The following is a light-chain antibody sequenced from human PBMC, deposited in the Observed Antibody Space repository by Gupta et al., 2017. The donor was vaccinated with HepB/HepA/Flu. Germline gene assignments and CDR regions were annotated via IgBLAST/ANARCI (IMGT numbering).Light chain of an antibody. V-gene: IGLV2-14*03. Sequence: HSALTQPASVSGSPGQPITISCTGTSSDVGAYNSVSWYQQHPGKAPKLILYDVNNRPSGVSDRFSGSKSGNTASLRISGLQGEDEADDYCNSFTTSRTLVFGGGTKVTV. CDR3: NSFTTSRTLV. CDR1: SSDVGAYNS. J-gene: IGLJ2*01. CDR2: DVN.